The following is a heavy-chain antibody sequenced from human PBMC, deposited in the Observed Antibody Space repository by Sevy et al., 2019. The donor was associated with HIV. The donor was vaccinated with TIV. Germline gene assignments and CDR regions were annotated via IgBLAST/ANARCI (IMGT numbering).Heavy chain of an antibody. J-gene: IGHJ6*02. CDR1: GFTFSDYY. D-gene: IGHD2-2*01. Sequence: GGSLRLSCAASGFTFSDYYMSWIRQAPGKGLEWVSYISSSGSTIYYADSVKGRFTISRDNAKNSLYLQMNSLRAEDTAVYYCVRDLFSSTSRYYYYYYGMDVWGQGTTVTVSS. CDR2: ISSSGSTI. CDR3: VRDLFSSTSRYYYYYYGMDV. V-gene: IGHV3-11*01.